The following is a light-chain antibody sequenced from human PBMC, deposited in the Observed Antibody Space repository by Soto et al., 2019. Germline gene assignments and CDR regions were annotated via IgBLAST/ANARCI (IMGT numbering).Light chain of an antibody. Sequence: EIVMTQSPATLSVSPGESATLSCRASQNVNNNLAWYQQKPGQAPRLLIHAISTRATGIPARFSGRGSGTEFTLTISSLQSEDFAVYFCQQYGSSPRTFGQGTKVDIK. CDR1: QNVNNN. J-gene: IGKJ1*01. V-gene: IGKV3-15*01. CDR3: QQYGSSPRT. CDR2: AIS.